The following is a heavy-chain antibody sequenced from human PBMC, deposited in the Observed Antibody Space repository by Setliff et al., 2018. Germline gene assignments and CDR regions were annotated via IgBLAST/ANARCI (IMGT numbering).Heavy chain of an antibody. CDR2: MNPNSGNT. CDR1: GYTFTSYD. D-gene: IGHD3-3*01. J-gene: IGHJ6*03. CDR3: ARGLVSLHYDFWSGHYLGGYMDV. V-gene: IGHV1-8*02. Sequence: ASVKVSCKASGYTFTSYDINWVRQATGQGLEWMGWMNPNSGNTGYAQKFQGRVTMTRNTSISTVYMELSSLRSEDTAVYYCARGLVSLHYDFWSGHYLGGYMDVWGKGTTVTVSS.